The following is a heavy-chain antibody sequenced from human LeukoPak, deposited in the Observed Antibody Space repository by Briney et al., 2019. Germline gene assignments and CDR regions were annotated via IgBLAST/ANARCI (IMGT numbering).Heavy chain of an antibody. CDR1: GFTFSSYA. V-gene: IGHV3-23*01. CDR2: ISGSGGST. CDR3: TRGGQLDFDY. Sequence: PGGSLRLSCAASGFTFSSYAMSWVRQAPGKGLEWVSAISGSGGSTYYADSVKGRFTISRDNSKNTLYLQMDSLKTEDTALYYCTRGGQLDFDYWGPGTLVTVSS. D-gene: IGHD1-1*01. J-gene: IGHJ4*02.